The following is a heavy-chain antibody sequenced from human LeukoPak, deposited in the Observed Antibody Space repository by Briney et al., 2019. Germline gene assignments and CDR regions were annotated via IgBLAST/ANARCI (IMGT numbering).Heavy chain of an antibody. CDR2: VNPNSGNT. J-gene: IGHJ4*02. CDR3: ARRSDDYDSSAYYH. CDR1: GYTFTSYD. Sequence: GASVKVSCKASGYTFTSYDINWVRQAPGQRLEWMGWVNPNSGNTGYAHKFQGRVTMTRNTATSTVYLDLSSLTSDDTAVYYCARRSDDYDSSAYYHWGLGTLVTVSS. V-gene: IGHV1-8*01. D-gene: IGHD3-22*01.